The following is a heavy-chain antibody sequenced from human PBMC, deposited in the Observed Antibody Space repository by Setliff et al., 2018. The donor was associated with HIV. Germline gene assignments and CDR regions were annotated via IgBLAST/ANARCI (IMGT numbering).Heavy chain of an antibody. Sequence: SETLSLTCTVSGGSISSGAYYWSWIRQHPGKGLEWIGYIYYSGSTYYNPSLKSRVTISVDTSKNQFSLKLNSVTAADMAVYYCARVPLSSPSRPGGYFDYWGQGTLVTVSS. J-gene: IGHJ4*02. CDR3: ARVPLSSPSRPGGYFDY. CDR1: GGSISSGAYY. V-gene: IGHV4-31*03. CDR2: IYYSGST. D-gene: IGHD3-16*01.